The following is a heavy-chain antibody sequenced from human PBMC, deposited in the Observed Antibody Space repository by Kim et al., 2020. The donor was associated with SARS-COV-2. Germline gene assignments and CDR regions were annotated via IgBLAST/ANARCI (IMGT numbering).Heavy chain of an antibody. J-gene: IGHJ5*02. Sequence: GGSLRLSCAASGFTFSRYWMHWVRQVSGKGLVWVSRLNEDGSFTSYSDSVRGRFTISRDNAKNTLYLQLNSLRAEDTAIYYCGRDLGGRDSSWGQGTLVTVSS. CDR2: LNEDGSFT. V-gene: IGHV3-74*01. CDR1: GFTFSRYW. D-gene: IGHD3-16*01. CDR3: GRDLGGRDSS.